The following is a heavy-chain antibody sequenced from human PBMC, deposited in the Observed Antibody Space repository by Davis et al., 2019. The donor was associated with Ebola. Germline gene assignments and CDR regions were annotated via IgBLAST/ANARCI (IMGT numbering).Heavy chain of an antibody. J-gene: IGHJ4*02. V-gene: IGHV4-39*01. CDR1: GGSISSSSYY. CDR2: IYYSGST. Sequence: SETLSLTCTVSGGSISSSSYYWGWIRQPPGKGLEWIGSIYYSGSTYYNPSLKSRVTISVDTSKNQFSLKLSSVTAADTAVYYCARGGKGIAARPVDYWGQGTLVTVSS. D-gene: IGHD6-6*01. CDR3: ARGGKGIAARPVDY.